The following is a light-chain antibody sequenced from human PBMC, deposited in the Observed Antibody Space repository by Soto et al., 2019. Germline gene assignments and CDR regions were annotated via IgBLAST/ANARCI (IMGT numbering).Light chain of an antibody. CDR1: QSVSSY. J-gene: IGKJ1*01. CDR3: QQCRNRPA. V-gene: IGKV3-11*01. Sequence: RDSQSVSSYLAWYQQKPRQAPRLLIYDASNCATGIPSGFSGRSWGTCCTLTTSYLEREDFAVYYGQQCRNRPAVGSGTKVDIK. CDR2: DAS.